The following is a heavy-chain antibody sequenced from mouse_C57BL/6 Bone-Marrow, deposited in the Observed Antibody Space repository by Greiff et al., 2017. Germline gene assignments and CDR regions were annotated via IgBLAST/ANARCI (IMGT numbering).Heavy chain of an antibody. V-gene: IGHV1-22*01. CDR1: GYTFTDYN. J-gene: IGHJ4*01. Sequence: EVKLQESGPELVKPGASAKMSCKASGYTFTDYNMHWVKQSHGKSLEWIGYINPNNGGTSYNQKFKGKATLTVNKSSSTAYMELRSLTSEDSAVYYCARAYYYYAMDYWGQGTSVTVSS. D-gene: IGHD6-5*01. CDR3: ARAYYYYAMDY. CDR2: INPNNGGT.